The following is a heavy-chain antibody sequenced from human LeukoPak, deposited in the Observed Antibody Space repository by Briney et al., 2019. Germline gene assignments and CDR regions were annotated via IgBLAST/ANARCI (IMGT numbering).Heavy chain of an antibody. V-gene: IGHV4-4*07. CDR3: ASLAAAGSTDY. D-gene: IGHD6-13*01. CDR1: GGSISSYY. CDR2: IYTSGST. J-gene: IGHJ4*02. Sequence: TSETLSLTCTVSGGSISSYYWSWIRQPAGKGLEWIGRIYTSGSTNYNPPLKSRVTMSVDTSKNQFSLKLSSVTAADTAVYYCASLAAAGSTDYWGQGTLVTVSS.